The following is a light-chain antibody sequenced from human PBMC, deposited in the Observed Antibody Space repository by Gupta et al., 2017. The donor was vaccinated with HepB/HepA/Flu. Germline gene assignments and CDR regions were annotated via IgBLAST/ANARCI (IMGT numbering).Light chain of an antibody. CDR1: SSNIENNY. CDR2: TND. Sequence: QSVLTQPPSVSAAPGQKVTISCSGTSSNIENNYVSWYQQLPGAAPKLLIHTNDERPSGIPDRFSGSKSGTSATLGIAGLQTGDEADYYCGSWDDTLSHVVFGGGTKLTVL. V-gene: IGLV1-51*02. J-gene: IGLJ2*01. CDR3: GSWDDTLSHVV.